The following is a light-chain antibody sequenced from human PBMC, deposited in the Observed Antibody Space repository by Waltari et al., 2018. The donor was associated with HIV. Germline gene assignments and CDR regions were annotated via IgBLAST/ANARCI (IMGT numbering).Light chain of an antibody. V-gene: IGLV1-40*01. J-gene: IGLJ2*01. CDR1: SSHIGAGYD. CDR2: TNT. CDR3: QSYDSSLRVV. Sequence: QSVLTQPPSVSGAPGQRVTISCPGSSSHIGAGYDVQWYQQLPGTAPKILIYTNTDRPSGVPDRFSGSKSGTSASLAITGLQAEDEADYYCQSYDSSLRVVFGGGTKLTVL.